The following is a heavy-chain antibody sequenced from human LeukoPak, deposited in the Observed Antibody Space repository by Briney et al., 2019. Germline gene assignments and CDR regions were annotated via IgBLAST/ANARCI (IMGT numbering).Heavy chain of an antibody. D-gene: IGHD3-22*01. J-gene: IGHJ4*02. Sequence: GGSLRLSCAASGFTVSSNYMSWVRQAPGKGLEWVSVIYSGGSTYYADSVKGRFTISRDNSKNTLYLQMNSLRAEDTAVYYCARDLSYYGSSGGKFDYWGQGTLVTVSS. CDR1: GFTVSSNY. CDR2: IYSGGST. CDR3: ARDLSYYGSSGGKFDY. V-gene: IGHV3-66*01.